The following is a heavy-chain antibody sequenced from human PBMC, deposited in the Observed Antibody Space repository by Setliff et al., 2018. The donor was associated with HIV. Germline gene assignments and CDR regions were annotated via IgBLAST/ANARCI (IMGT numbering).Heavy chain of an antibody. Sequence: GESLKISCAASGFTFSSYGMSWVRQAPGKGLEWVSIISGGGDSTYYADSVKGRFTISRDKSKNTLYLQMNSLRAENTAVYFCAKSGFGVVALGINNWFDPWGQGTLVTAPQ. CDR2: ISGGGDST. V-gene: IGHV3-23*01. J-gene: IGHJ5*02. D-gene: IGHD3-10*01. CDR3: AKSGFGVVALGINNWFDP. CDR1: GFTFSSYG.